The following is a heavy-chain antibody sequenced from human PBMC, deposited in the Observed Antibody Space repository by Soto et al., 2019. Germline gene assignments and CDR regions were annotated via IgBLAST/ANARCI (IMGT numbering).Heavy chain of an antibody. D-gene: IGHD4-17*01. J-gene: IGHJ5*02. V-gene: IGHV4-59*01. CDR1: GGSISSYY. CDR3: ARTVTTKSVGCWFDP. Sequence: SETLSLTCTVSGGSISSYYWSWIRQPPGKGLEWIGYSYYSGSTNYNPSLKSRVTISVDTSKNQFSLKLSSVTAADTAVYYCARTVTTKSVGCWFDPWGQGTLVTVSS. CDR2: SYYSGST.